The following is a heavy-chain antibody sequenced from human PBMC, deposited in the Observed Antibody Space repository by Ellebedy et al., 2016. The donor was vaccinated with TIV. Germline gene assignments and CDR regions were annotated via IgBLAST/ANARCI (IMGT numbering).Heavy chain of an antibody. CDR1: GFTFSSYA. V-gene: IGHV3-33*08. D-gene: IGHD3-10*01. CDR3: ARGATMVRGVTYPADY. J-gene: IGHJ4*02. CDR2: IWYDGSNK. Sequence: GGSLRLSCAASGFTFSSYAMNWVRQAPGKGLEWVAVIWYDGSNKYYAGSVKGRFTISRDNSKNTLYLQMNSLRAEDTAVYYCARGATMVRGVTYPADYWGQGTLVTVSS.